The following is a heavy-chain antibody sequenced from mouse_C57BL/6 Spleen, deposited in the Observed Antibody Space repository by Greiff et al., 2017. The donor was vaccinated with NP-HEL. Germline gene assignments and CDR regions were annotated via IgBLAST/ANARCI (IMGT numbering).Heavy chain of an antibody. D-gene: IGHD2-4*01. Sequence: VQLQQSGPGLVKPSQSLSLTCSVTGYSITSGYYWNLIRQFPGNKLEWMGYISYDGSNNYNPSLKNRIPITRDTSNNQFFLKLNSVTTEDTATYYCARGIYYDYDGFAYWGQGTLVTVSA. CDR2: ISYDGSN. CDR3: ARGIYYDYDGFAY. V-gene: IGHV3-6*01. CDR1: GYSITSGYY. J-gene: IGHJ3*01.